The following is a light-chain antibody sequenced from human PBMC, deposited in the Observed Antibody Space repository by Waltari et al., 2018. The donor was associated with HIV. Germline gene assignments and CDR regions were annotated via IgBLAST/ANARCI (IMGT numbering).Light chain of an antibody. V-gene: IGLV1-51*01. Sequence: QSVLTQPPSVSAAPGQKVTIPCSGSSSTIGHNQVSCYQQLPGTAPKLLIYDNNKRPSGIPDRFSASKSGTSATLGITGLQTGDEAEYYCGAWDSSLSAVVFGTGTKVTVL. J-gene: IGLJ1*01. CDR2: DNN. CDR3: GAWDSSLSAVV. CDR1: SSTIGHNQ.